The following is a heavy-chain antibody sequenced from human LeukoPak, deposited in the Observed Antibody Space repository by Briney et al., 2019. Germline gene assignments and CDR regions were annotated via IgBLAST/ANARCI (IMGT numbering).Heavy chain of an antibody. CDR2: IYPGDSDT. CDR3: ALSSSWYEGAFDI. D-gene: IGHD6-13*01. V-gene: IGHV5-51*01. J-gene: IGHJ3*02. CDR1: GYSFTSYW. Sequence: GESLKISCKGSGYSFTSYWIGWVRQMPGKGLEWMGIIYPGDSDTRYGPSFQGQVTISADKSISTAYLQWSSLKASDTAMYYCALSSSWYEGAFDIWGQGTMVTVSS.